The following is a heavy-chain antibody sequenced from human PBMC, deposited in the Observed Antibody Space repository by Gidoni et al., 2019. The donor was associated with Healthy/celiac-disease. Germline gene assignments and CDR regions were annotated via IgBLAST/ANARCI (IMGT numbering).Heavy chain of an antibody. D-gene: IGHD3-10*01. Sequence: QVQLAASGGGVVQPGRSLRLSCAASGFTLRSYAMHWVRQAPGKGLEWVAVIWYDGSSKNYADSVKGRFTISRDNSKNTLYLQMNSLRAEDTAVYYCARGHYYGSGSYNHYYYYGMDVWGQGTTVTVSS. V-gene: IGHV3-33*01. CDR3: ARGHYYGSGSYNHYYYYGMDV. CDR1: GFTLRSYA. J-gene: IGHJ6*02. CDR2: IWYDGSSK.